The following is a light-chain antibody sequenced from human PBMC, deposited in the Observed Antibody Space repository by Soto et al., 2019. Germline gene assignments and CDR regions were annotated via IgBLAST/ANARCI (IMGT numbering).Light chain of an antibody. V-gene: IGKV3-11*01. J-gene: IGKJ1*01. Sequence: DIVLTQSPATLSLSPGERATISCRASQSVSSYLAWYQQKPGQAPRLLIYYASNRATGIPARFSGSGSGTDLTLTISSLVQEDFSVYYCQQRSNWPPWTFGQGTKVEIK. CDR3: QQRSNWPPWT. CDR1: QSVSSY. CDR2: YAS.